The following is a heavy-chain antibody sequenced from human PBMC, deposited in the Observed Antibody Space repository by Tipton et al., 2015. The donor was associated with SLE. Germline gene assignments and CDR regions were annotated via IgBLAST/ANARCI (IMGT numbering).Heavy chain of an antibody. Sequence: GLVKPSETLSLTCAVYGGSFSGYYWSWIRQPPGKGLEWIGEINHSGSTNYNPSLKSRVTISLDTSKNHFSLKLSSVTAADTAVYYCARVGRGKRNYGLDVWGQGTTVTVSS. D-gene: IGHD1-26*01. V-gene: IGHV4-34*01. J-gene: IGHJ6*02. CDR3: ARVGRGKRNYGLDV. CDR2: INHSGST. CDR1: GGSFSGYY.